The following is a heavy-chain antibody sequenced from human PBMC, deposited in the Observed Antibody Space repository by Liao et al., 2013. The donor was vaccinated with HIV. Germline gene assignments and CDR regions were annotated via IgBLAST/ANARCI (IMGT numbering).Heavy chain of an antibody. CDR3: ARMPRGRNWGREEDS. Sequence: QVQLQESGPGLVKPSQTLSLTCTVSGGSVNSGSFYWSWIRQPAGKGLEWIGHISTSGSTLYNPSLKSRVTISVDTSRDQFSLRLTSVTAADTAVYYCARMPRGRNWGREEDSWGQGILVTVSS. CDR2: ISTSGST. CDR1: GGSVNSGSFY. J-gene: IGHJ4*02. V-gene: IGHV4-61*02. D-gene: IGHD7-27*01.